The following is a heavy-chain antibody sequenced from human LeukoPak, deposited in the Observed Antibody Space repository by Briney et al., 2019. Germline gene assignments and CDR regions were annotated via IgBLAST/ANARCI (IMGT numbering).Heavy chain of an antibody. Sequence: WASVKVSCKVSGYTLTELSMHWVRQAPGKGLEWMGGFDPEDGETIYAQKFKGRVTMTEDTSTDTAYMELSSLRSEDTAVYYCATVYSSSWYYFDYWGQGTLVTVSS. D-gene: IGHD6-13*01. J-gene: IGHJ4*02. V-gene: IGHV1-24*01. CDR1: GYTLTELS. CDR3: ATVYSSSWYYFDY. CDR2: FDPEDGET.